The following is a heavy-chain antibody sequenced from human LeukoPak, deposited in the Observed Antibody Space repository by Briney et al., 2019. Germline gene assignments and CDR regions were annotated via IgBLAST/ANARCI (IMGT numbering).Heavy chain of an antibody. CDR3: ARGIAGGAFDI. D-gene: IGHD2-21*01. Sequence: PGTSLRLSCAASGFTFSSASMHWVRQAPGKGLDWVAVISYDGNNQIYGDSVKGRFTISRDNSKNTLYLQISRLKVEDTAVFYCARGIAGGAFDIWGQGAVVTVSS. CDR1: GFTFSSAS. CDR2: ISYDGNNQ. V-gene: IGHV3-30-3*01. J-gene: IGHJ3*02.